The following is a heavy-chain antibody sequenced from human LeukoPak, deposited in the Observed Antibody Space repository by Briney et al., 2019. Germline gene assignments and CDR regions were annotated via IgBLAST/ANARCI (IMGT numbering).Heavy chain of an antibody. CDR1: GFSDSSSV. CDR2: IQYDGRNK. J-gene: IGHJ4*02. Sequence: PGGSLRLSWAASGFSDSSSVIHWVRQAPGKGLDWLAFIQYDGRNKYYADSVKGRFTMSRDNSKNTLTMFLQMNSLRVEDTAVYYCAKGGDSALDYWGQGTLVTVSS. V-gene: IGHV3-30*02. D-gene: IGHD4-17*01. CDR3: AKGGDSALDY.